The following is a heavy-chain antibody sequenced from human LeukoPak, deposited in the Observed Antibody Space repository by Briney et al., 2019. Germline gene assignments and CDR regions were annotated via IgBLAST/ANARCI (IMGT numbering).Heavy chain of an antibody. CDR3: ARDNSVGDIAWWFDP. V-gene: IGHV1-46*01. D-gene: IGHD3-16*02. CDR2: INPSGSST. CDR1: GYTFTSHY. Sequence: ASVKVSCKASGYTFTSHYMHWVRQAPGQGLEWMGLINPSGSSTLYAQKFQGRVTMTRDMSTTTDYMELSSLRSEDTAVYYCARDNSVGDIAWWFDPWGQGTLVTVSS. J-gene: IGHJ5*02.